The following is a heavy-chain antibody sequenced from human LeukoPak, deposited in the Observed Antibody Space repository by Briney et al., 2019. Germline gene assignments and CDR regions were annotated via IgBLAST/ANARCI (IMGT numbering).Heavy chain of an antibody. CDR3: AKRVPDAMTGMDV. CDR1: GLTFSSFG. J-gene: IGHJ6*02. V-gene: IGHV3-23*01. Sequence: GGSLRLSCAAFGLTFSSFGMCWVRQAPGKGLEWVSMITSSGGSTFYEESVKGRFTISRDNSKNTLYLQMNSLRAEDTAVYYCAKRVPDAMTGMDVWGQGTTVTVSS. CDR2: ITSSGGST. D-gene: IGHD2-2*01.